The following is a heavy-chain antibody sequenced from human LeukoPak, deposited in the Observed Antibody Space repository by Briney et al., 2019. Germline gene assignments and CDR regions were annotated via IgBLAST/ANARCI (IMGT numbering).Heavy chain of an antibody. CDR3: AKGAGGYDSSGYYYAPEYFQH. V-gene: IGHV3-11*01. CDR1: GFTFSDYY. J-gene: IGHJ1*01. Sequence: GGSLRLSCAASGFTFSDYYMSWIRQAPGKGLEWVSYISSSGSTIYYADSVKGRFTISRDNAKNSLYLQMNSLRAEDTALYYCAKGAGGYDSSGYYYAPEYFQHWGQGTLVTVSS. CDR2: ISSSGSTI. D-gene: IGHD3-22*01.